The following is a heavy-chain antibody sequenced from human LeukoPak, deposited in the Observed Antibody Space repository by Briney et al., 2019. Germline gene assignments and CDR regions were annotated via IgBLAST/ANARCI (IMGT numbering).Heavy chain of an antibody. CDR1: GYTFTGYY. CDR2: INPNSGGT. CDR3: ARVNFRGGQPDDY. J-gene: IGHJ4*02. Sequence: ASVKVSCKASGYTFTGYYMHWVRQAPGQGLEWMGWINPNSGGTNYAQKFQGRVTMTRDTSISTAYMELSRLRSDDTAVYYCARVNFRGGQPDDYWGQGTLVTVSS. D-gene: IGHD3-3*01. V-gene: IGHV1-2*02.